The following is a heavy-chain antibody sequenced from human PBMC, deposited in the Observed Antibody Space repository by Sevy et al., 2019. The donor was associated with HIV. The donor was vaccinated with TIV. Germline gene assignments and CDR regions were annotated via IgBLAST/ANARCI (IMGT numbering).Heavy chain of an antibody. CDR3: ASDREPGYDFWSGYYSPYFDY. D-gene: IGHD3-3*01. V-gene: IGHV3-74*01. Sequence: GGSLRLSCAASGFTFSSYWMHWVRQAPGKGLVWVSRINSDGSSTSHADSVKGRFTISRDNAKNTLYLQMNSLRAEDTAVYYCASDREPGYDFWSGYYSPYFDYWGQGTLVTVSS. J-gene: IGHJ4*02. CDR1: GFTFSSYW. CDR2: INSDGSST.